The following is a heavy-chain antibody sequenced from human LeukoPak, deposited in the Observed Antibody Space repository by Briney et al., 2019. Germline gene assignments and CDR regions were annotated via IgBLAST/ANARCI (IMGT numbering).Heavy chain of an antibody. CDR3: ARVPIKGSYPPDY. J-gene: IGHJ4*02. CDR2: INPNSGGT. V-gene: IGHV1-2*02. D-gene: IGHD1-26*01. Sequence: ASVKVSCKASGYTFTGYYMHWVRQAPGQGLEWMGWINPNSGGTNYAQKLQGRVTMTTDTSTSTAYMELRSLRSDDTAVYYCARVPIKGSYPPDYWGQGTLVTVSS. CDR1: GYTFTGYY.